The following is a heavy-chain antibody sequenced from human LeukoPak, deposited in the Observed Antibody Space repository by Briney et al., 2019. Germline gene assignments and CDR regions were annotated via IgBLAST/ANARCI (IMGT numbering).Heavy chain of an antibody. CDR2: INHSGST. Sequence: SETLSLTCAVYGGSFSGYYWSWIRQPPGKGLEWIGEINHSGSTNYNPSLKSRVTISVDTSKNQFSLKLSSVTAVDTAVYYCARKDGSGSRISDYWGQGTLVTVSS. CDR1: GGSFSGYY. CDR3: ARKDGSGSRISDY. V-gene: IGHV4-34*01. D-gene: IGHD3-10*01. J-gene: IGHJ4*02.